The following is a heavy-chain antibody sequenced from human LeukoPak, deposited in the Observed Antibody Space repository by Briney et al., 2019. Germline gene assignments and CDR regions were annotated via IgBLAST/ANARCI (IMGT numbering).Heavy chain of an antibody. J-gene: IGHJ3*02. V-gene: IGHV3-30*02. CDR2: IWYGGSNK. CDR1: GFTFSSYG. CDR3: AKGVGSSWFDAFDI. Sequence: PGGSLRLSCAASGFTFSSYGMHWVRQAPGKGLEWVAVIWYGGSNKYYADSVKGRFTISRDNSKNTLYLQMNSLRAEDTAVYYCAKGVGSSWFDAFDIWGQGTMVTVSS. D-gene: IGHD6-13*01.